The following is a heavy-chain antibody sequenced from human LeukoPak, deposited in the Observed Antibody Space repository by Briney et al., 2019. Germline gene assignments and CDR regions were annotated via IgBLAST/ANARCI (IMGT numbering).Heavy chain of an antibody. V-gene: IGHV3-11*01. CDR2: INTIGSVI. Sequence: GGSLRLSCSASGFAFNYYYMAWIRQAPGKGLEWVSYINTIGSVIFYADSVKGRFTISRDNAKNSLYLQMNSLRAEDTAVYYCANSVVPAALSYDYWGQGTLVTVSS. CDR1: GFAFNYYY. CDR3: ANSVVPAALSYDY. D-gene: IGHD2-2*01. J-gene: IGHJ4*02.